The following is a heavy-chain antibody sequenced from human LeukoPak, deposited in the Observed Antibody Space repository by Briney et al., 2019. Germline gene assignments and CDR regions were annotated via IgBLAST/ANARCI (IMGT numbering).Heavy chain of an antibody. CDR3: ASQSIVVVTATGFDP. Sequence: SETLSLTCTVSGYSISSGYCWGWIRQPPGKGLEWIGSIYHSGSTYYNPSLKSRVTISVDTSKNQFSLKLSSVTAADTAVYYCASQSIVVVTATGFDPWGQGTLVTVSS. V-gene: IGHV4-38-2*02. D-gene: IGHD2-21*02. CDR2: IYHSGST. CDR1: GYSISSGYC. J-gene: IGHJ5*02.